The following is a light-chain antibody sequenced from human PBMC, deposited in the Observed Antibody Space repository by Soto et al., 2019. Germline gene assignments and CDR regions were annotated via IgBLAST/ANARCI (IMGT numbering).Light chain of an antibody. J-gene: IGLJ2*01. CDR2: EDT. CDR1: SSDVGNYDL. Sequence: QSALTQPASVSGSRGQSITVSCTGSSSDVGNYDLVSWFQQHPGQAPKLIIYEDTKWPSGVSHRFSGSKSGNTASLTISGLQAKDAADYSCCSFAGSFTVFGGGTKVTVL. CDR3: CSFAGSFTV. V-gene: IGLV2-23*01.